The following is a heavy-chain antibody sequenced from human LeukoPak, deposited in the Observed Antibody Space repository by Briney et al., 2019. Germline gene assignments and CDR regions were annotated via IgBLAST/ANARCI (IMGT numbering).Heavy chain of an antibody. CDR3: ASTLGSGYHRLGY. V-gene: IGHV4-34*01. CDR2: INHSGST. CDR1: GASSSGYY. D-gene: IGHD3-22*01. J-gene: IGHJ4*02. Sequence: SETLSLTCAVYGASSSGYYWSWIRQPPGKGLQWIGEINHSGSTKYNPSLKSRVTISGDTSKKQFSLTLTSVTAADTAVYYCASTLGSGYHRLGYWGQGTLVTVSS.